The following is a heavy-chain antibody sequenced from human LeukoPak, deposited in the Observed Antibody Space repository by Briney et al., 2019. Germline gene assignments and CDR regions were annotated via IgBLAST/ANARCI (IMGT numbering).Heavy chain of an antibody. D-gene: IGHD1-1*01. CDR1: GFTFSGHT. V-gene: IGHV3-21*01. CDR3: ARSGYNWNDVIFFDY. J-gene: IGHJ4*02. Sequence: PGGSLRLSCAASGFTFSGHTMNWVRQAPGKGLEWVSSISSSSSSIYYADSVKGRFTISRDNAKNSLYLQMNSLRAEDTAVYYCARSGYNWNDVIFFDYWGQGILVTVSS. CDR2: ISSSSSSI.